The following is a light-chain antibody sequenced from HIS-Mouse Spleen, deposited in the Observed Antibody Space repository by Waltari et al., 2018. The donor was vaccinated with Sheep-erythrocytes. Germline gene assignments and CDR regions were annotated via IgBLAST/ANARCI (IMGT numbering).Light chain of an antibody. CDR1: ALPKKY. J-gene: IGLJ3*02. V-gene: IGLV3-10*01. CDR2: EDI. CDR3: YSTDSSGNHWV. Sequence: SYELTQPPSVSVSPGQTARITCAGDALPKKYAYWYQQKSGQAPVLVIFEDIKRPSGIPARFSGSTSGTMATLTISGAQVEDEADYCCYSTDSSGNHWVFGGGTKLTVL.